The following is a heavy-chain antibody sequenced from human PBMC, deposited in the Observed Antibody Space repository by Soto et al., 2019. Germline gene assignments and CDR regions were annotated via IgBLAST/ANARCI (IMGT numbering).Heavy chain of an antibody. CDR3: ARHPERIAQIGWFDP. CDR2: ISSGSSI. J-gene: IGHJ5*02. Sequence: GGSLRLSCAASGFTFSSYSMNWVRQAPGKGLEWVSYISSGSSIYYADSVKGRFTISRDNAKNSLYLQMNSLRAEDTAVYYCARHPERIAQIGWFDPWGQGTLVTVSS. V-gene: IGHV3-48*01. CDR1: GFTFSSYS. D-gene: IGHD6-13*01.